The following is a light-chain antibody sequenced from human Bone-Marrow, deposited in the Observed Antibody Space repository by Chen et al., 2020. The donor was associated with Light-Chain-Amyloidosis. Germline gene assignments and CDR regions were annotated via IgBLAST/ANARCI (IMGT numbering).Light chain of an antibody. CDR1: SGSIAPND. CDR2: EDD. V-gene: IGLV6-57*01. CDR3: QSYQGSSQGV. Sequence: NFLLTQPHSVSESPGETVIISCTRSSGSIAPNDVHWYQQRPGSSPTTVIYEDDQRPSGVPDRFSGSIDRSSNSAALTISGLKTEDEADYYCQSYQGSSQGVFGGGTKLTVL. J-gene: IGLJ3*02.